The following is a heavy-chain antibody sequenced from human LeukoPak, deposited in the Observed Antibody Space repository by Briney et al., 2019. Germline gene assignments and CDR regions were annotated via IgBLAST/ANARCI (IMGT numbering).Heavy chain of an antibody. CDR3: AKISTSTNCCLEGSQH. CDR1: GFTFSSYG. Sequence: GGSLRLSGAGSGFTFSSYGMHWVRQAPGKGLEGVAFIRYDGSNKYYADSVKGRFTVSRDNSNNTLYLQMNSLRPEDTAVYYCAKISTSTNCCLEGSQHWGQGTLVTVSS. J-gene: IGHJ1*01. V-gene: IGHV3-30*02. D-gene: IGHD2-2*01. CDR2: IRYDGSNK.